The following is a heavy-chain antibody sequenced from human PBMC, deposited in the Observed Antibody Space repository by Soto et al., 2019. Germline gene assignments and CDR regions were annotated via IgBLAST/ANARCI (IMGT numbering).Heavy chain of an antibody. J-gene: IGHJ1*01. CDR3: VPYIPAAGTRYIQH. Sequence: EVQLLESGGGLVQPGGSLRLSCAASGFTFSSYAMSWVRQAPGKGLEWVSAVGTGGTAYYADSVKGRFTISRDNSKNTLYLQMNSLRTEDTAVYYCVPYIPAAGTRYIQHSGQGTLVTVSS. CDR2: VGTGGTA. V-gene: IGHV3-23*01. D-gene: IGHD6-13*01. CDR1: GFTFSSYA.